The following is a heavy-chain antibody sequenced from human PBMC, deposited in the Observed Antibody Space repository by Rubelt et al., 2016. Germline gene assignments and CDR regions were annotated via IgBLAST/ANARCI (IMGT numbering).Heavy chain of an antibody. D-gene: IGHD3-10*01. V-gene: IGHV4-59*01. CDR1: GGSISSYY. J-gene: IGHJ3*02. Sequence: QVQLQESGPGLVKPSETLSLTCTVSGGSISSYYWSWIRQPPGKGLEWIGYIYYSGSTNYDPSLKSRVTIAVDTSKNQCSLKLSFVTAADTAGYYCARGRSGYAFDIWGQGTMVTVSS. CDR3: ARGRSGYAFDI. CDR2: IYYSGST.